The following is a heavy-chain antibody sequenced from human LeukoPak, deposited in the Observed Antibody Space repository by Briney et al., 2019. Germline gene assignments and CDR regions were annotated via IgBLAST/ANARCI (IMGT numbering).Heavy chain of an antibody. CDR2: FDPEDGET. V-gene: IGHV1-24*01. D-gene: IGHD1-26*01. CDR3: ATVTYGGFSHYPKSYYFDY. J-gene: IGHJ4*02. CDR1: GYTFTSYG. Sequence: ASVKVSCKASGYTFTSYGISWVRQAPGQGLEWMGGFDPEDGETIYAQKFQGRVTMTEDTSTDTAYMELSSLRSEDTAVYYCATVTYGGFSHYPKSYYFDYWGQGTLVTVSS.